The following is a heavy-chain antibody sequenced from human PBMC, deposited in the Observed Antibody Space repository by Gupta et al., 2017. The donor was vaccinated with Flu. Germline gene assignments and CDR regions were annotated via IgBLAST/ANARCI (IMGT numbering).Heavy chain of an antibody. CDR2: INPHSRST. D-gene: IGHD2-2*02. CDR3: AREKFCSTASCYRWFDP. V-gene: IGHV1-2*06. Sequence: QTQQEQSETEVKKPGASVRVSCKDSDYTFTASFIPWVRQAPGQGLEWMGRINPHSRSTNYEQKFQGRVTMTMDTSISTAYMDLNRLRSDDTAVYYCAREKFCSTASCYRWFDPWGQGALVTVSS. J-gene: IGHJ5*02. CDR1: DYTFTASF.